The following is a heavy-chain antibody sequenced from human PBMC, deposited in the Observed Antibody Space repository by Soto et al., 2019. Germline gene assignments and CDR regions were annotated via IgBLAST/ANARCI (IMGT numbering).Heavy chain of an antibody. CDR2: ISSTTNYI. Sequence: PWGTLRLSCAASGFTFTRYSMNWVRQAPGKGLEWVSSISSTTNYIYYGDSMKGRFTISRDNAKNSLYLEMNSLRVEDTAVYYCARESEDLTSNFDYWGQGTLVTVSS. CDR1: GFTFTRYS. CDR3: ARESEDLTSNFDY. V-gene: IGHV3-21*06. J-gene: IGHJ4*02.